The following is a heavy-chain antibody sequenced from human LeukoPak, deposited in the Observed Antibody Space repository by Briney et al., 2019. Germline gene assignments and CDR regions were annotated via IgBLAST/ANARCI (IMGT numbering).Heavy chain of an antibody. D-gene: IGHD4-17*01. Sequence: GASVKVSCKASGYTFTSYGISWVRQAPGQGLEWMGWISAYNGNTNYAQKLQGRVTMTTDTSTGTACMELRSLRSDDTAVYYCARDRATTVTTWAEIDYWGQGTLATVSS. J-gene: IGHJ4*02. CDR1: GYTFTSYG. V-gene: IGHV1-18*01. CDR3: ARDRATTVTTWAEIDY. CDR2: ISAYNGNT.